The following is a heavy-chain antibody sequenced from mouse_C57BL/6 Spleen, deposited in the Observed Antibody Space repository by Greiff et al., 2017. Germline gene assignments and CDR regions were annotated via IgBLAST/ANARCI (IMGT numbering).Heavy chain of an antibody. V-gene: IGHV3-6*01. CDR2: ISYDGSN. J-gene: IGHJ3*01. Sequence: EVKLQESGPGLVKPSQSLSLTCSVTGYSITSGYYWNWIRQFPGNKLEWMGYISYDGSNNYNPSLKNRISITRDTSKNQFFLKLNSVTTEDTATYYCARGRDFQFAYWGQGTLVTVSA. CDR1: GYSITSGYY. CDR3: ARGRDFQFAY.